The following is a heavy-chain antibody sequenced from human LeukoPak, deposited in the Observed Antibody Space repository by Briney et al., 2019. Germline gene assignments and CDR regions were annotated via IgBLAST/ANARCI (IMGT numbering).Heavy chain of an antibody. CDR1: GFTFSSYS. D-gene: IGHD1-26*01. V-gene: IGHV3-23*01. Sequence: GGSLRLSCAASGFTFSSYSMNWVRQAPGKGQEWVSATSSSDDGKYYADSVRGRFTISRDNSRNTMYLQMNSLRAEDTAVYYCASLAGGYFFDHWGQGTLVTVSS. CDR3: ASLAGGYFFDH. CDR2: TSSSDDGK. J-gene: IGHJ4*02.